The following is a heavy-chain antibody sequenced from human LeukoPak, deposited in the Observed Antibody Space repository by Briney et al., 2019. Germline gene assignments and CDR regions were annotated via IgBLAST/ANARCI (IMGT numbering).Heavy chain of an antibody. J-gene: IGHJ4*02. Sequence: PSETLSLTCAVYGGSFGGYYWSWIRQPPGKGLEWIGEINHSGGTNYNPSLKSRVTISVDTSKNQFSLKLSSVTAADTAVYHCARVEGDYVDSGRRKIDYWGQGTLVTVSS. CDR3: ARVEGDYVDSGRRKIDY. CDR1: GGSFGGYY. D-gene: IGHD4-17*01. V-gene: IGHV4-34*01. CDR2: INHSGGT.